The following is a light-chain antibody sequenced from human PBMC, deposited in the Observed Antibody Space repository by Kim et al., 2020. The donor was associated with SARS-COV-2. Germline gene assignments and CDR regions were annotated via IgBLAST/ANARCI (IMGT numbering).Light chain of an antibody. Sequence: SASIGDRVTITCRASQSIRSWLAWYQQKPGNAPNLLIYKASTLESGVPSRFSGSGSGTEFTLTISSLQPEDFATYYCQQYSNYPLTFGGGTKLEI. V-gene: IGKV1-5*03. CDR1: QSIRSW. CDR3: QQYSNYPLT. J-gene: IGKJ4*01. CDR2: KAS.